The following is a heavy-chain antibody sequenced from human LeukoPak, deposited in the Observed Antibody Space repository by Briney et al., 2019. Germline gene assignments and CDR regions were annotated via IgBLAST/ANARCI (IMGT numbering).Heavy chain of an antibody. CDR1: GFTFSTYA. J-gene: IGHJ4*02. Sequence: PGGSLRLSCAASGFTFSTYAMSWVRQAPGKGLEWVSYISSSSTIINYADSVKGRFTISRDNAKNSLYLQMNSLRAEDTAVYYCARGDYYDSSGYYYTYWGQGTLVTVSS. CDR2: ISSSSTII. D-gene: IGHD3-22*01. CDR3: ARGDYYDSSGYYYTY. V-gene: IGHV3-48*01.